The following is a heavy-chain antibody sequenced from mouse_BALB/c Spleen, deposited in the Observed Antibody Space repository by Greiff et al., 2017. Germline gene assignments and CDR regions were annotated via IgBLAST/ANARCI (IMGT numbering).Heavy chain of an antibody. Sequence: QVQLKQSGAELARPGASVKLSCKASGYTFTSYWMQWVKQRPGQGLEWIGAIYPGDGDTRYTQKFKGKATLTADKSSSTAYMQLSSLASEDSAVDYGARNYGRSFDDWGQGTTLTVSS. CDR1: GYTFTSYW. CDR3: ARNYGRSFDD. CDR2: IYPGDGDT. J-gene: IGHJ2*01. V-gene: IGHV1-87*01. D-gene: IGHD1-1*01.